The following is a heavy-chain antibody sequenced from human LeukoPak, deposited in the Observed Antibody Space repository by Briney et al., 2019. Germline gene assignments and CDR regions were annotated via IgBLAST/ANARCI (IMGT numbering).Heavy chain of an antibody. CDR1: GGSISSSSYY. CDR3: ARARVWSGYLFDY. D-gene: IGHD3-3*01. CDR2: IYYSGST. V-gene: IGHV4-39*07. J-gene: IGHJ4*02. Sequence: SETLSLTCTVSGGSISSSSYYWGWIRQPPGKGLEWIGSIYYSGSTYYNPSLKSRVTISVDTSKNQFSLKLSSVTAADTAVYYCARARVWSGYLFDYWGQGTLVTVSS.